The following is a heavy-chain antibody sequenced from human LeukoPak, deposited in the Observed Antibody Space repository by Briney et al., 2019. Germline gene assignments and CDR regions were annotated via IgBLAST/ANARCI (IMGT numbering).Heavy chain of an antibody. CDR1: GYTFSDYY. D-gene: IGHD3-22*01. V-gene: IGHV1-2*02. Sequence: GASVKVSCKASGYTFSDYYMHWVRQAPEQGLEWMGWINPNSGVTNYAQKFQGRVTMTRDTSISTAYMELSRLRFDDTAVYYCASGSSYDSSGRGFDYWGQGTLVTVSS. CDR3: ASGSSYDSSGRGFDY. CDR2: INPNSGVT. J-gene: IGHJ4*02.